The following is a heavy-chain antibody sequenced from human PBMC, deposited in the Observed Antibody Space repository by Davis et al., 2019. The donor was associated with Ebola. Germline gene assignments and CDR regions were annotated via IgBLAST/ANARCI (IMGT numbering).Heavy chain of an antibody. D-gene: IGHD3-10*01. Sequence: GESLKIPCAASGFTFSHNAMNWVRQAPGKGLEWVSGIIWNGGSRGYADSVKGRFTISRDNAKNSLYLQMNSLRVEDTAFYHCARGGYGSSVPDYWGQGTLVTVSS. J-gene: IGHJ4*02. CDR2: IIWNGGSR. CDR1: GFTFSHNA. CDR3: ARGGYGSSVPDY. V-gene: IGHV3-20*01.